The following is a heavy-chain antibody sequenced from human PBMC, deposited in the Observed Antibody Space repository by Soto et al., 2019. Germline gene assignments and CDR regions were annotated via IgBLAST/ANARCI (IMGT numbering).Heavy chain of an antibody. J-gene: IGHJ4*02. CDR1: GGSFSGYY. Sequence: QVQLQQWGAGLLKPSETLSLTCAVYGGSFSGYYWTWIRQTTGTGLEWIGEINHSGSTNYNPYLNSRITISVDTSKNQFSLKLTSVTAADTAVYYCARDKITGLFDYWGQGTRVTVSS. CDR3: ARDKITGLFDY. CDR2: INHSGST. D-gene: IGHD2-8*02. V-gene: IGHV4-34*01.